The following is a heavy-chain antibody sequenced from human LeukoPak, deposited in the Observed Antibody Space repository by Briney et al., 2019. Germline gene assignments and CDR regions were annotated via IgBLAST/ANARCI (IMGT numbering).Heavy chain of an antibody. CDR3: AKDKNGGDYLDYFDY. D-gene: IGHD4-17*01. J-gene: IGHJ4*02. Sequence: GGSLRLSCAASGFTFSSYAMSWVRQAPGEGLEWVSAISGSGGSKYYADSVKGRFTISRDNSKNTLYMQMYTLTAEDTAVYYCAKDKNGGDYLDYFDYWGQGTLVTVSS. CDR2: ISGSGGSK. V-gene: IGHV3-23*01. CDR1: GFTFSSYA.